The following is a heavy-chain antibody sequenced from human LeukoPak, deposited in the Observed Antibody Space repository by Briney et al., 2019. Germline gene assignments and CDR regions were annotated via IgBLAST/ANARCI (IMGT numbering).Heavy chain of an antibody. J-gene: IGHJ4*02. CDR1: GGSISSYY. V-gene: IGHV4-59*08. CDR3: ARYSGIYSGFDY. Sequence: PSETLTLTCTVSGGSISSYYWSWIRQPPGKGLEWIGYIYYSGSINYDPSLKSRVTISVDTSKNQFSLKLRSVTAADTAVYYCARYSGIYSGFDYWGQGTLVTVSS. CDR2: IYYSGSI. D-gene: IGHD1-26*01.